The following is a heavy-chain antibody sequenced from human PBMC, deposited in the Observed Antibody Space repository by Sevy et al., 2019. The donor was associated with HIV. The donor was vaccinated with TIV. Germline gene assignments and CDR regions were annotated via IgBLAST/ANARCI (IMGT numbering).Heavy chain of an antibody. V-gene: IGHV3-33*01. CDR1: GFTLSNYG. Sequence: GGSLRLSCVASGFTLSNYGMHWVRQAPGKGLEWVATIWNDMTNKYYADSAKGRFNISRDNSKNTIYLQVNSLRAEDTAVYYCASLPNNYYDRGGYSGDDAFDIWGQGTMVTVSS. CDR3: ASLPNNYYDRGGYSGDDAFDI. D-gene: IGHD3-22*01. CDR2: IWNDMTNK. J-gene: IGHJ3*02.